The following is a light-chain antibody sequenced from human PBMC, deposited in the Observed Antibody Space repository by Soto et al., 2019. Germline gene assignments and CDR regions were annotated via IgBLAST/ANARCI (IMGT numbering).Light chain of an antibody. CDR2: AAS. V-gene: IGKV1-39*01. Sequence: DIQMTQSPSSLSASVGDRVTITCQASQHISHYLNWYQQKPGEAPKLLIYAASSLQSGVPPRFSGSGSGTDFTLTISSLQPEDFAIYFCLQANRVPLSFGQGTRLEIK. CDR1: QHISHY. J-gene: IGKJ5*01. CDR3: LQANRVPLS.